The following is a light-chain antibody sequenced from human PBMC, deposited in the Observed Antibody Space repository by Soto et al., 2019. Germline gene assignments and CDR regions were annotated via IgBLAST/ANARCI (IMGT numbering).Light chain of an antibody. CDR3: QQYNIWPRP. CDR2: GAS. CDR1: QSINSN. Sequence: IVMTQSPAALSVSKGERATLSCRASQSINSNLAWYQQKPGQAPRLLIYGASTRATGIPARFSGSGSGTEFTLTISSLQSEDLAVYCCQQYNIWPRPFGQGTRLEIK. J-gene: IGKJ5*01. V-gene: IGKV3-15*01.